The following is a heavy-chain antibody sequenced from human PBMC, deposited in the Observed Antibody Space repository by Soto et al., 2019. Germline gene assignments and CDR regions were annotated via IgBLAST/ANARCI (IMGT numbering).Heavy chain of an antibody. CDR1: GFTFSSSW. Sequence: EVQLVESGGGLVQPGGSLRLSCAASGFTFSSSWMHWVRQAPGKGLVWVSRINSDGSSTSYADSAKGRFTISRDNAKNTLYLQMDSLRAEDTAVYYCTNWNYVDYWGQGTLVTVSS. D-gene: IGHD1-1*01. CDR3: TNWNYVDY. J-gene: IGHJ4*02. V-gene: IGHV3-74*01. CDR2: INSDGSST.